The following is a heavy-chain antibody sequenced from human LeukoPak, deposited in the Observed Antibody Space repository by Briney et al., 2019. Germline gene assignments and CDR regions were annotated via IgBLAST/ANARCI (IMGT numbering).Heavy chain of an antibody. J-gene: IGHJ4*02. CDR2: IIPIFGTA. CDR3: ARGRSERTTSGYYSKTFDY. CDR1: GGTFSSYA. Sequence: SVKVSCEASGGTFSSYAISWVRQAPGQGLEWMGGIIPIFGTANYAQKFQGRVTITADESTSTAYMELSSLRSEDTAVYYCARGRSERTTSGYYSKTFDYWGQGTLVTVSS. V-gene: IGHV1-69*13. D-gene: IGHD3-22*01.